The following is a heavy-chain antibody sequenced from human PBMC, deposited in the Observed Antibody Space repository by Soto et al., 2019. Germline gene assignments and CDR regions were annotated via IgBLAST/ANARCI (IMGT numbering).Heavy chain of an antibody. V-gene: IGHV4-31*03. CDR1: DGSISSGDYY. D-gene: IGHD2-2*01. Sequence: QVQLQESGPELVKPSQTLSLTCTVSDGSISSGDYYWSWIRQHPGKGLEWIGYIYYSGSTYYNPSLKSRVSISVDTSKSQFSQKVNSVTAADTAVYYCARAYPGTFSCYGFDSWGQGTQVTVSS. J-gene: IGHJ4*02. CDR3: ARAYPGTFSCYGFDS. CDR2: IYYSGST.